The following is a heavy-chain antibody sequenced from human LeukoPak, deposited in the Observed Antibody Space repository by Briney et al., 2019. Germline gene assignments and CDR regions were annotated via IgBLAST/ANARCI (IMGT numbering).Heavy chain of an antibody. Sequence: ASVKVSCKASGYTFTGYYMHWVRQAPGRGLEWMGWINPNSGGTNYAQKLQGRVTMTRDTSTSTAYMELSRLRSDDTAVYYCARDRCSGGSCYGHDAFDIWGQGTMVTVSS. CDR2: INPNSGGT. J-gene: IGHJ3*02. CDR3: ARDRCSGGSCYGHDAFDI. CDR1: GYTFTGYY. D-gene: IGHD2-15*01. V-gene: IGHV1-2*02.